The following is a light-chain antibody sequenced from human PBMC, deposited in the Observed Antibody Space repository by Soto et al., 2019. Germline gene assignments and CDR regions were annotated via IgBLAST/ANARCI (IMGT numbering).Light chain of an antibody. CDR2: GAS. J-gene: IGKJ1*01. CDR1: QSVSSN. CDR3: QQYNNCPPWT. Sequence: EIVMTQSPATLSVSPGERATLSCRASQSVSSNLAWYQQKPGQAPRLLIYGASTRATGIPARFSGSGSGTEFTLTISSLQSQYFAVYYCQQYNNCPPWTFGQATKVQIK. V-gene: IGKV3-15*01.